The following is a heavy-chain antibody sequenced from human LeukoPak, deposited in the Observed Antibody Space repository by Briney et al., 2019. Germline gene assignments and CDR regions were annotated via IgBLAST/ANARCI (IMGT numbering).Heavy chain of an antibody. D-gene: IGHD3-22*01. Sequence: GASVKVSCKASGGTFSSYAISWVRQAPGQGLEWMGGIIPIFGTANYAQKFQGRVTITADESTSTAYMELSSLRSEDTAVYYCARALYYYDSSGYYKDYYYYYGMDVWGQGTTVTVS. V-gene: IGHV1-69*13. CDR1: GGTFSSYA. CDR2: IIPIFGTA. CDR3: ARALYYYDSSGYYKDYYYYYGMDV. J-gene: IGHJ6*02.